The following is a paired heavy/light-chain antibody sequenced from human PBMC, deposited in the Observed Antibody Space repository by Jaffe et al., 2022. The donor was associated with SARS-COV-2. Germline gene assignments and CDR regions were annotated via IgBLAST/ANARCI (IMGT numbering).Light chain of an antibody. CDR2: WGS. J-gene: IGKJ4*01. V-gene: IGKV4-1*01. CDR3: QQYYSTLT. CDR1: QSVLYSSNNKNY. Sequence: DIVMTQSPDSLAVSLGERATINCKSSQSVLYSSNNKNYLAWYQQRPGQPPKLLIYWGSTRESGVPDRFSGSGSGTDFTLTISSLQAEDVAVYYCQQYYSTLTFGGGTKVEIK.
Heavy chain of an antibody. J-gene: IGHJ2*01. Sequence: EVQLLESGGGLVQPGGSLRLSCVASGFTFSSYAMSWVRQAPGKGLEWVSGISDSGGSTNYADSVKGRFTTSRDNSKNTLFLQMNSLRAEDTALYYCVKGKGQQTWFFDLWGRGTLVTVSS. CDR1: GFTFSSYA. CDR2: ISDSGGST. CDR3: VKGKGQQTWFFDL. V-gene: IGHV3-23*01. D-gene: IGHD6-13*01.